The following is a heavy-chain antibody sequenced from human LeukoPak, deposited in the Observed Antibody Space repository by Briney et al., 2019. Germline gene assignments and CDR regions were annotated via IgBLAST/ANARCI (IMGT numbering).Heavy chain of an antibody. CDR2: IYYSGST. CDR1: GYSISSGYY. J-gene: IGHJ5*02. V-gene: IGHV4-30-4*01. CDR3: ARFGELSLWFDP. D-gene: IGHD3-10*01. Sequence: PSETLSLTCAVSGYSISSGYYWSWIRQPPGKGLEWIGYIYYSGSTYYNPSLKSRVTISVDTSKNQFSLKLSSVTAADTAVYYCARFGELSLWFDPWGQGTLVTVSS.